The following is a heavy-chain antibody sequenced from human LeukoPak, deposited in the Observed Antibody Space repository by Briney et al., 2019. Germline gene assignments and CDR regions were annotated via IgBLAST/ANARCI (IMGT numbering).Heavy chain of an antibody. CDR3: ARISWQDTPY. Sequence: SQTLSLTCAISGDSVSSNTAAWNWIRQSPWRGLEWLGRTYYRSKRNNDYAASVKSRITINPDTSKNQFSLQLNSVTPEDSAVYYCARISWQDTPYWGPGTLVTVSS. CDR1: GDSVSSNTAA. CDR2: TYYRSKRNN. J-gene: IGHJ4*02. D-gene: IGHD2-15*01. V-gene: IGHV6-1*01.